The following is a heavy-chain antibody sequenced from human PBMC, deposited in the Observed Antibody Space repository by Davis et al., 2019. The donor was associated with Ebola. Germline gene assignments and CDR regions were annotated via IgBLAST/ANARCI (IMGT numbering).Heavy chain of an antibody. CDR1: GGSKSSYY. J-gene: IGHJ5*02. D-gene: IGHD3-10*01. CDR3: ARDRGLFNWFDP. Sequence: SETLSLTCTVSGGSKSSYYWSWIRQPPGKGLEWIGSVLYTGSTFYNPSLKRRLTISIDTSKNQFSLRLNSVTAADTAVYYCARDRGLFNWFDPWGQGTLVTVSS. CDR2: VLYTGST. V-gene: IGHV4-59*12.